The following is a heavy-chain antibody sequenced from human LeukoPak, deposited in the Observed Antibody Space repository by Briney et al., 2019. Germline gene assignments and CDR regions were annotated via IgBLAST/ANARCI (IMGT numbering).Heavy chain of an antibody. CDR2: IHYSGST. V-gene: IGHV4-59*12. D-gene: IGHD3-9*01. J-gene: IGHJ4*02. CDR3: ATKLRYFDWLSI. Sequence: SETLSLTCTVSGGTISSYYWNWIRQPPGKGLEWIGYIHYSGSTKYNPSLKSRVTISVDTSKNQFSLKLSSVTAADTAVYYCATKLRYFDWLSIWGQGTLVTVSS. CDR1: GGTISSYY.